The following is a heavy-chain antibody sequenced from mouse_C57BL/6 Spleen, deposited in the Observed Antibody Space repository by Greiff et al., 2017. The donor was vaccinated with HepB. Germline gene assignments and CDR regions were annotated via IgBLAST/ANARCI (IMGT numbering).Heavy chain of an antibody. J-gene: IGHJ4*01. Sequence: DVKLQEAGPGLVKPSQSLSLTCSVTGYSITSGYYLNWIRQFPGNKLEWMGYISYDGSNNYNPSLKNRISITRDTSKNQFFLKLNSVTTEDTATYYCARGGSGYVMDYWGQGTSVTVSS. CDR2: ISYDGSN. CDR1: GYSITSGYY. CDR3: ARGGSGYVMDY. V-gene: IGHV3-6*01. D-gene: IGHD3-2*02.